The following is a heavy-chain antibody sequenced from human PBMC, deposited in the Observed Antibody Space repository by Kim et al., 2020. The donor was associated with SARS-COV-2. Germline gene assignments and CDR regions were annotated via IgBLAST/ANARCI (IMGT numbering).Heavy chain of an antibody. D-gene: IGHD2-21*01. V-gene: IGHV3-30*07. J-gene: IGHJ2*01. CDR3: ARDPLWPDYWYFDL. Sequence: YADSLQDQSTIYSNNSKNTLYLQMNSLRAEDKAVYYCARDPLWPDYWYFDLWGRGTLVTVSS.